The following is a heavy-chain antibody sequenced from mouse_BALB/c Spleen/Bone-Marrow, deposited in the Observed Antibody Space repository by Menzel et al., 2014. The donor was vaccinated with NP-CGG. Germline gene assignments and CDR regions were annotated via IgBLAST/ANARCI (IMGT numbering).Heavy chain of an antibody. CDR3: ARDRGWYLDV. J-gene: IGHJ1*01. V-gene: IGHV14-3*02. D-gene: IGHD2-14*01. Sequence: VQLQQSGAELVKPGASVKLSCTASGFNIKDTYINWVRQRPEQGLEWIGRIDPANGNNKYDPKFQGKATITADTSSSTAYLQLSSLTSEDTVVYYCARDRGWYLDVWGAGTTATVSS. CDR2: IDPANGNN. CDR1: GFNIKDTY.